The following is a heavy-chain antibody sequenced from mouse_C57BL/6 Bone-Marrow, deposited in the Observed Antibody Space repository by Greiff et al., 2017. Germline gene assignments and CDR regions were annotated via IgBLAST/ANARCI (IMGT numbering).Heavy chain of an antibody. V-gene: IGHV5-4*01. CDR2: ISDGGSYT. J-gene: IGHJ3*01. CDR3: AREGDYYGYDDLAY. Sequence: EVHLVESGGGLVKPGGSLKLSCAASGFTFSSYAMSWVRQTPEKRLEWVATISDGGSYTYYPDNVKGRFTISRDNAKNNLYLQMSHLKSEDTAMYYCAREGDYYGYDDLAYWGQGTLVTVSA. CDR1: GFTFSSYA. D-gene: IGHD2-2*01.